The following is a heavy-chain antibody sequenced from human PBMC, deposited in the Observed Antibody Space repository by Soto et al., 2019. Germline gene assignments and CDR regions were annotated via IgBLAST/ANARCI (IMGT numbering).Heavy chain of an antibody. CDR2: IYYSGST. CDR3: ATESGSTYGYFDY. V-gene: IGHV4-30-4*01. J-gene: IGHJ4*02. D-gene: IGHD4-17*01. CDR1: GGSISSGDYY. Sequence: SETLSLTCTVSGGSISSGDYYWSWIRQPPGKGLEWIGYIYYSGSTYYNPSLKSRVTISVDTSKNQFSLKLSSVTAADTAVYFCATESGSTYGYFDYWGQGTQVTVSS.